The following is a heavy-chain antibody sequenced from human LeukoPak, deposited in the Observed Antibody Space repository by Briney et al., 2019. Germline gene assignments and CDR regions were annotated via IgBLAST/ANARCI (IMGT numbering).Heavy chain of an antibody. Sequence: GGSLTLSCVASGFTFSSYWMHWVRHDPRKGLVWVSRINGDGRNINYADSVRGRFTISRDNAKNTLYLQMNTLRVEDTAVYYCTRDLMDYDVSTGLHHYYMDVWGQGTTVTVSS. J-gene: IGHJ6*02. CDR1: GFTFSSYW. D-gene: IGHD3-9*01. V-gene: IGHV3-74*01. CDR2: INGDGRNI. CDR3: TRDLMDYDVSTGLHHYYMDV.